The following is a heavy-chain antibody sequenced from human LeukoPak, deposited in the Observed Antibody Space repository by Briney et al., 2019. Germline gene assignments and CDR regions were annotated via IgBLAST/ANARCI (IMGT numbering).Heavy chain of an antibody. CDR3: ARHRYYFDY. CDR2: ITTSSTYM. V-gene: IGHV3-21*01. J-gene: IGHJ4*02. Sequence: KSGGSLRLSCAASGFAFNSYSMTWVRQAPGKGLEWVASITTSSTYMQYADSVKGRFTISRDNAKNSLYLQMNSLRADDTAVYFCARHRYYFDYWGQGTLVTVSS. CDR1: GFAFNSYS.